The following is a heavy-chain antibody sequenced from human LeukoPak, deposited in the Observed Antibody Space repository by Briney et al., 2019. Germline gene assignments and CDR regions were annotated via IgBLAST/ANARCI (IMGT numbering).Heavy chain of an antibody. Sequence: SVKVSCKASGGTVSSYAISWVRQAPGQGLEWMGRIIPILGIANYAQKFQGRVTITADKSTSTAYMELSSLRSEDTAVYYCASPITGDAFDIWGQGTMVTVSS. J-gene: IGHJ3*02. V-gene: IGHV1-69*04. CDR2: IIPILGIA. CDR1: GGTVSSYA. CDR3: ASPITGDAFDI.